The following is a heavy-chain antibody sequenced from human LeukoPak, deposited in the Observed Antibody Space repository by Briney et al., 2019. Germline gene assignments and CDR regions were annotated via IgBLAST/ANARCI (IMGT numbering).Heavy chain of an antibody. D-gene: IGHD3-22*01. J-gene: IGHJ4*02. CDR2: FDPEDGET. CDR1: GYTLTELS. CDR3: ATRRIDSSGYYSYYFDY. V-gene: IGHV1-24*01. Sequence: ASVKVSCKVSGYTLTELSMHWVRQAPGKGLEWMGGFDPEDGETIYAQKFQGRVTMTEDTSTDTAYMELSSLRSEDTAVYYCATRRIDSSGYYSYYFDYWGQGTLVTVSS.